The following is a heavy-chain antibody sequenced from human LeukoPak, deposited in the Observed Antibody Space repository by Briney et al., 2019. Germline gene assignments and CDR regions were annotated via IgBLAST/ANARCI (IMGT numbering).Heavy chain of an antibody. J-gene: IGHJ4*02. CDR3: ASNWGRGDLYFDY. CDR2: IYYSGDT. Sequence: SETLSLTCTVSGDSIRSYDWSWIRQPPGKGLEWIGYIYYSGDTNYNPSLKSRVTISVDTSKNQFSLKLSSVTAADTAVYYCASNWGRGDLYFDYWGQGTLVTVSS. CDR1: GDSIRSYD. V-gene: IGHV4-59*01. D-gene: IGHD7-27*01.